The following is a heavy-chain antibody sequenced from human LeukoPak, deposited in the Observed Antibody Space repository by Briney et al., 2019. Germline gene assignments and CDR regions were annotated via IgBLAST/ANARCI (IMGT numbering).Heavy chain of an antibody. D-gene: IGHD3-22*01. Sequence: PSQTLSLTCTVSGGSISSGDYYWSWIRQHPGKGLEWIGYIYYTGSSYYNPSLKSRVTISVDTSKNQFSLKLSSVTAADTAVYYCASVFGSYYDSSGYYNYEYFQHWGQGTLVTVSS. CDR3: ASVFGSYYDSSGYYNYEYFQH. V-gene: IGHV4-31*03. CDR1: GGSISSGDYY. CDR2: IYYTGSS. J-gene: IGHJ1*01.